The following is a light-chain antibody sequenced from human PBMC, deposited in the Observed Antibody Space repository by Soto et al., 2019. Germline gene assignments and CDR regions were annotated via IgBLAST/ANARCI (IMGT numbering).Light chain of an antibody. Sequence: QSALTQPASVSGSPGQSITISCTGTSSDVGGYNYVSWYQQYPSKAPKLMIYDVSNRPSGVSNRFSGSKSGNTASLTISGLQAEDEADYYCSSYTSSGTFVFGTGTKLTVL. J-gene: IGLJ1*01. CDR3: SSYTSSGTFV. CDR2: DVS. CDR1: SSDVGGYNY. V-gene: IGLV2-14*01.